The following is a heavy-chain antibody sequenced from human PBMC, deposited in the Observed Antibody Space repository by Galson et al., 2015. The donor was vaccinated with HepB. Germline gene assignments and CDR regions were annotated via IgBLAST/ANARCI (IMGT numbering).Heavy chain of an antibody. J-gene: IGHJ4*02. D-gene: IGHD3-9*01. V-gene: IGHV3-15*01. CDR3: TTEDVLRYADY. CDR2: IKSKTDGGTT. CDR1: GFTFSNAW. Sequence: SLRLSCAASGFTFSNAWMSWVRQAPGKGLEWVGRIKSKTDGGTTDYAAPVKGRSTISRDDSKNTLYLQMNSLKTEDTAVYYCTTEDVLRYADYWGQGTLVTVSS.